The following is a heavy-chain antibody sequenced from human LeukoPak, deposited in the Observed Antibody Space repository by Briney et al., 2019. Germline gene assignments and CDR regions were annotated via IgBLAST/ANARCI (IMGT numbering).Heavy chain of an antibody. CDR3: ARGSYYYYYMDV. D-gene: IGHD3-10*01. CDR1: GYPTDSDGSINSGSFY. Sequence: PSETLSLTCTVSGYPTDSDGSINSGSFYWGWIRQPPGRGLEWVGGIYFSGSSYYNPSLKSRVTISVDTSKSQFSLKMRSVTAADTAVYYCARGSYYYYYMDVWGKGTTVSVSS. J-gene: IGHJ6*03. CDR2: IYFSGSS. V-gene: IGHV4-39*07.